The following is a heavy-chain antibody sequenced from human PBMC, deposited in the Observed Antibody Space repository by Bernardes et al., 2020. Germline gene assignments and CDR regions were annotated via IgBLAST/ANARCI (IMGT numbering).Heavy chain of an antibody. D-gene: IGHD3-10*01. J-gene: IGHJ5*02. Sequence: ASVKVSCKASGYTFTSYDINWVRQATGQGLEWMGWMNPNSGNTGYAQKFQGRVTMTRNTSISTAYMELSSLRSEDTAVYYCARSNMVQGWVRGWFDPWGQGTLVTVSS. CDR2: MNPNSGNT. CDR1: GYTFTSYD. V-gene: IGHV1-8*01. CDR3: ARSNMVQGWVRGWFDP.